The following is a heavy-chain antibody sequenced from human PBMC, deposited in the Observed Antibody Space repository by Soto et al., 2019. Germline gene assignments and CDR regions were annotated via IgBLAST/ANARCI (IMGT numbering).Heavy chain of an antibody. CDR2: ISSSSSYI. J-gene: IGHJ6*02. CDR3: ARDFPGDCSSTSCLYYYYYYGMDV. V-gene: IGHV3-21*01. CDR1: GFTFSSYS. Sequence: EVQLVESGGGLVKPGGSLRLSCAASGFTFSSYSMNWVRQAPGKGLEWVSSISSSSSYIYYADSVKGRFTISRDNTKNSLYLQMNSLGAEDTAVYYCARDFPGDCSSTSCLYYYYYYGMDVWGQGTTVTVSS. D-gene: IGHD2-2*01.